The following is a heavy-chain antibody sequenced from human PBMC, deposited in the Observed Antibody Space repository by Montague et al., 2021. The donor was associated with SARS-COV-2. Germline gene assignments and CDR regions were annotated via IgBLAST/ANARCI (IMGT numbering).Heavy chain of an antibody. CDR3: ARRRLREDYFDF. CDR2: VYYSGYT. Sequence: SETLSPTCTVSGDSVSSSDHDWGWIRQPPGKGLEWLGIVYYSGYTYYXPSVKGRVTISIDASKNQFSLKLNSLTATDTAIYHCARRRLREDYFDFWGQGTLLTVSS. CDR1: GDSVSSSDHD. J-gene: IGHJ4*02. V-gene: IGHV4-39*01. D-gene: IGHD4-17*01.